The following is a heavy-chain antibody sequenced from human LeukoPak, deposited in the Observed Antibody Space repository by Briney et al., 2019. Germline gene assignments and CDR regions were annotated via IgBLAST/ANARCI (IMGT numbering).Heavy chain of an antibody. CDR3: AKDGATVFTRYFDL. J-gene: IGHJ2*01. V-gene: IGHV3-23*01. D-gene: IGHD4-11*01. CDR2: ISGSGGST. Sequence: GGSLRLSCAASGFTFSSYAMSWVRQAPGKGLEWVTLISGSGGSTYYADSVKGRFTISRDNSKNTLYLQMNSLRAEDTAVYYCAKDGATVFTRYFDLWGRGTLVTVSS. CDR1: GFTFSSYA.